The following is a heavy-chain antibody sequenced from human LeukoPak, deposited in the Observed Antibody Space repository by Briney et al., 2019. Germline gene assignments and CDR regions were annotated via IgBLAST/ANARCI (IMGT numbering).Heavy chain of an antibody. CDR1: GFTFSSFG. CDR3: ARGGYCSSTSCYIRNWFDP. CDR2: ISSSSSTK. D-gene: IGHD2-2*02. V-gene: IGHV3-48*01. J-gene: IGHJ5*02. Sequence: GSLRLSCAASGFTFSSFGMNWVRQAPGKGLEWISYISSSSSTKYYADSVKGRFTISRDNAKNSLYLQMNSLRAEDTAVYYCARGGYCSSTSCYIRNWFDPWGQGTLVTVSS.